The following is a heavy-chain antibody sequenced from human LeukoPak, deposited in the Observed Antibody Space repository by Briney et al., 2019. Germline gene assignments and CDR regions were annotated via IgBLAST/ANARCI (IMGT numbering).Heavy chain of an antibody. CDR1: GGSINNYY. J-gene: IGHJ5*02. CDR2: ISTLGST. Sequence: SESLSLTCSVSGGSINNYYWTWIRQPAGKGLEWIGHISTLGSTNYNPSLKSRVSMSVGTSNYHFSLKLSSVTAADTAVYYCARGRGEGRGISMIRGVRAPSYNWFDPWGHGTPVIVSS. V-gene: IGHV4-4*07. CDR3: ARGRGEGRGISMIRGVRAPSYNWFDP. D-gene: IGHD3-10*01.